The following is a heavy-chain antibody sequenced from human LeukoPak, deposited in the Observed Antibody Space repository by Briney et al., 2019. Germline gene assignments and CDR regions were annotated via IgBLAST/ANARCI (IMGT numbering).Heavy chain of an antibody. J-gene: IGHJ6*02. Sequence: GGSLRLSCAASGFTFSSYAMSWVRQAPGKGLEWVSAISGSGGSTYYADSVKGRFTISRCNSKNTLYLQMNSLRAEDTAVYYCAKEVWFGELYGMDVWGQGTTVTVSS. CDR3: AKEVWFGELYGMDV. CDR1: GFTFSSYA. D-gene: IGHD3-10*01. V-gene: IGHV3-23*01. CDR2: ISGSGGST.